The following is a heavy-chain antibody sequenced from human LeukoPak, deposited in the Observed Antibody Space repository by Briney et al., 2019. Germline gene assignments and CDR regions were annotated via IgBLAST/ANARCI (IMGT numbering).Heavy chain of an antibody. D-gene: IGHD3-9*01. V-gene: IGHV3-21*01. CDR2: ISSSSSYI. J-gene: IGHJ3*02. CDR1: GFTFSSYS. CDR3: ARSDIFPPVGAFDI. Sequence: PGGSLRLSCAASGFTFSSYSMNWVRQAPGKGLEWVSSISSSSSYIYYADSVKGRFTISRDNAKNSLYLQMNSLRAEDTAVYYCARSDIFPPVGAFDIWGQGTMVTVSS.